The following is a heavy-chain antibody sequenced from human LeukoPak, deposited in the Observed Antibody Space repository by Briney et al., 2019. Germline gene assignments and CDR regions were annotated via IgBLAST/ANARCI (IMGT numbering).Heavy chain of an antibody. CDR3: ARGPGAITNEAFDI. CDR2: INYSGST. Sequence: SETLSLTCTVSGGSISSYYWSWIRQPPGRGLEWIGYINYSGSTNYNPSLKSRVNISVDTSKNQFSLKLSSVTAADTAVYFCARGPGAITNEAFDIWGQGTMVTVFS. CDR1: GGSISSYY. J-gene: IGHJ3*02. V-gene: IGHV4-59*01. D-gene: IGHD5-12*01.